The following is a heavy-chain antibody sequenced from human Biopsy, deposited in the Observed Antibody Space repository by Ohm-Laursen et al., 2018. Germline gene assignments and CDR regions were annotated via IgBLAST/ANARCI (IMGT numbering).Heavy chain of an antibody. CDR2: IVPILGHL. V-gene: IGHV1-69*04. J-gene: IGHJ4*02. D-gene: IGHD3-3*01. CDR3: AADADGYYTEFDY. Sequence: GASVKVSCKVSGGPSSNYAFSWVRQAPGQGLEWVGRIVPILGHLNYAQRFQGRVSITADKSTTYVYMELSRLTSGDTAVYYCAADADGYYTEFDYWGQGALVSVSS. CDR1: GGPSSNYA.